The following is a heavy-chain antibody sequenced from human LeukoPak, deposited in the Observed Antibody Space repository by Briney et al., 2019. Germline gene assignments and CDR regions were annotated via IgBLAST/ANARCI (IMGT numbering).Heavy chain of an antibody. CDR1: GYTFTGYY. J-gene: IGHJ6*03. D-gene: IGHD2-15*01. CDR3: ARAGRGGYSYYMDV. Sequence: GASVKVSCKASGYTFTGYYIHWVRQAPGQGLEWMGWINPNSGATSYAQIFQGRVTMTRDTSINTAYMELSRLRSDDTAVYYCARAGRGGYSYYMDVWGKGTTVTISS. V-gene: IGHV1-2*02. CDR2: INPNSGAT.